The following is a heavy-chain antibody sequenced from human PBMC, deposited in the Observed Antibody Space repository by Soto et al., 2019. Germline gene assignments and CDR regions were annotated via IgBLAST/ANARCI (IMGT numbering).Heavy chain of an antibody. Sequence: SETLSLTCAVYGGSFSGYYWSWIRQPPGKGLEWIGEINHSGSTNYNPSLKSRVTISVDTSKNQFSLKLSSVTATDTAVYYCARLGTIVATIAPRYMDVWGKGTTVTVSS. CDR3: ARLGTIVATIAPRYMDV. CDR2: INHSGST. V-gene: IGHV4-34*01. CDR1: GGSFSGYY. J-gene: IGHJ6*03. D-gene: IGHD5-12*01.